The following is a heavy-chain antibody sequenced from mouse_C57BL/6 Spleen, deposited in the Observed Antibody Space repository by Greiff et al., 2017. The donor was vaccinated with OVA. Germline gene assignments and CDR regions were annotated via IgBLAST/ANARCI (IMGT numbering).Heavy chain of an antibody. CDR2: IYPGSGNT. CDR3: AGGNSWFAY. J-gene: IGHJ3*01. D-gene: IGHD2-1*01. Sequence: QVHVKQSGAELVRPGASVKLSCKASGYTFTDYYINWVKQRPGQGLEWIARIYPGSGNTYYNEKFKGKATLTAEKSSSTAYMQLSSLTSEDSAVYFCAGGNSWFAYWGQGTLVTVSA. CDR1: GYTFTDYY. V-gene: IGHV1-76*01.